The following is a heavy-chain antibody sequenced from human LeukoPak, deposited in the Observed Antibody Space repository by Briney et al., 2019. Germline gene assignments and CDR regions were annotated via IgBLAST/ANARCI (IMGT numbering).Heavy chain of an antibody. CDR1: GYSITTGYY. J-gene: IGHJ4*02. CDR3: AVSFGGYDAGFY. Sequence: SETLSLTCDVSGYSITTGYYWGWIRQPPGKGLQWIGSIHHSGATSYNPSLKTRVTTSVDTSKNQFSLRLSSVTAADTAVYFCAVSFGGYDAGFYWGQGTLVTVSS. D-gene: IGHD3-3*01. CDR2: IHHSGAT. V-gene: IGHV4-38-2*01.